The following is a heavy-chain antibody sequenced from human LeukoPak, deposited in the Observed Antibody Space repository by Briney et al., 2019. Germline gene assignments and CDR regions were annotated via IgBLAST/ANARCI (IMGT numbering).Heavy chain of an antibody. CDR1: GFTFSSCA. CDR2: ISDSGGGT. Sequence: GGSLRLSCAASGFTFSSCAMSWVRQAPGKGLEWVSTISDSGGGTYYTDSVKGRFTISRDNSKNTLSLQMTSLRAEDTAVYYCAKTPDSYGSWYFDYWGQGTLVTVSS. CDR3: AKTPDSYGSWYFDY. V-gene: IGHV3-23*01. D-gene: IGHD5-18*01. J-gene: IGHJ4*02.